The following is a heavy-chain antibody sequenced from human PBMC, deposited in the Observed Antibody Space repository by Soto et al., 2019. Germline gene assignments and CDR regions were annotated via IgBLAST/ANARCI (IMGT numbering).Heavy chain of an antibody. J-gene: IGHJ4*02. D-gene: IGHD3-16*02. V-gene: IGHV3-23*01. CDR2: ISGSGGST. CDR3: AKDQIGSRWGSYRPTDY. CDR1: GFTFSSYA. Sequence: GGSLRLSCAASGFTFSSYAMSWVRQAPGKGLEWVSAISGSGGSTYYADSVKGRFTISRDNSKNTLYLQMNSLRAEDTAVYYCAKDQIGSRWGSYRPTDYWGQGTLVTVSS.